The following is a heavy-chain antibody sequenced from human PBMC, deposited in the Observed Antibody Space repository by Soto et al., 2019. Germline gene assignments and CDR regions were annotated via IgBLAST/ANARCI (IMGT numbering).Heavy chain of an antibody. CDR1: GFTFSSYA. CDR2: ISGSGGVT. D-gene: IGHD6-19*01. J-gene: IGHJ3*01. CDR3: AKIHSGSSEDAFDV. V-gene: IGHV3-23*01. Sequence: EVQLLASGGGLVQPGGSQRLSCAASGFTFSSYAMSWVRQGPGKGLEWVTLISGSGGVTDYADSVKGRFTVSRDNSKNTMYLELNSLTAGDTAIYYCAKIHSGSSEDAFDVWGQGTVVTVSS.